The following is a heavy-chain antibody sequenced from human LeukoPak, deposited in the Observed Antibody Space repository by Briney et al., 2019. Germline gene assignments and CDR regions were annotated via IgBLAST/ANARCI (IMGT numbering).Heavy chain of an antibody. J-gene: IGHJ6*03. CDR3: AKGQQWLGYYYYMDV. D-gene: IGHD5-12*01. CDR1: GFTFDDYA. CDR2: ISWNSGSI. Sequence: GGSLRLSCAASGFTFDDYAMHWVRQAPGKGLEWVSGISWNSGSIGYADSVKGRFTIPRDNAKNSLYLQMNSLRAEDTALYYCAKGQQWLGYYYYMDVWGKGTTVTVSS. V-gene: IGHV3-9*01.